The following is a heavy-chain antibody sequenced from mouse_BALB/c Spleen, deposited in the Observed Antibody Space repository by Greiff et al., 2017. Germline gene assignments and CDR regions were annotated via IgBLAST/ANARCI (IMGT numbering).Heavy chain of an antibody. J-gene: IGHJ3*01. CDR3: ARWGYYGSSPAWFAY. CDR2: IDPANGNT. D-gene: IGHD1-1*01. Sequence: EVQVVESGAELVKPGASVKLSCTASGFNIKDTYMHWVKQRPEQGLEWIGRIDPANGNTKYDPKFQGKATITADTSSNTAYLQLSSLTSEDTAVYYCARWGYYGSSPAWFAYWGQGTLVTVSA. V-gene: IGHV14-3*02. CDR1: GFNIKDTY.